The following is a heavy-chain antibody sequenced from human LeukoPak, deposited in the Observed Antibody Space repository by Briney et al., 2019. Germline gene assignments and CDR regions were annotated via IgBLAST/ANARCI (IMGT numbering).Heavy chain of an antibody. CDR1: GYTFSNYG. Sequence: ASVKVSCKAAGYTFSNYGIARVRQAPGQGLEWMGWISGYNGNTNYAQKLQGRVSMTTDTSTTTAYMELRSLTSDDTALYYCARSSLGTITAGPFDYWGQGTLVTVSS. V-gene: IGHV1-18*01. CDR2: ISGYNGNT. D-gene: IGHD5-12*01. CDR3: ARSSLGTITAGPFDY. J-gene: IGHJ4*02.